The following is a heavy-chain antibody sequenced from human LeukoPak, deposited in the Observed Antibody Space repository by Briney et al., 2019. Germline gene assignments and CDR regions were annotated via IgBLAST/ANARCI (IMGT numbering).Heavy chain of an antibody. J-gene: IGHJ4*02. D-gene: IGHD6-19*01. CDR2: INPNSGAT. V-gene: IGHV1-2*02. CDR1: GYTFTGYY. Sequence: GASVKVSCKASGYTFTGYYMHWVRQAPGQGLEWMGWINPNSGATNYAQNFQGRITLTRDTSITIAYMELSRLRSDDTAVYYCARARPAGRGFDYWGQGTLVTVSS. CDR3: ARARPAGRGFDY.